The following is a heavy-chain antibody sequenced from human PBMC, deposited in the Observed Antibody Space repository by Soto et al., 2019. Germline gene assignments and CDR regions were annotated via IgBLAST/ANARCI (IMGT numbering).Heavy chain of an antibody. CDR3: ANVMHAGFTHYFGS. J-gene: IGHJ4*02. CDR1: GGSVTSHH. CDR2: TSYTGNT. Sequence: SETLSLTCFVSGGSVTSHHWSWILQFPRQGLEWIAYTSYTGNTNYKPSLQSRVTISLDTSKNQLSLKLTSMTAADTAVYYCANVMHAGFTHYFGSWDKGTLVTVSS. D-gene: IGHD2-8*01. V-gene: IGHV4-59*02.